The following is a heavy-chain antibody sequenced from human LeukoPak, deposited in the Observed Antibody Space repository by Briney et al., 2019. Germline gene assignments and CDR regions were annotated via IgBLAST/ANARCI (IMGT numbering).Heavy chain of an antibody. V-gene: IGHV1-69*13. CDR1: GGTFSSYA. J-gene: IGHJ4*02. CDR3: ARGGFGELLPNYFDY. CDR2: IIPIFGTA. Sequence: SVKVSCKASGGTFSSYAISWVRQAPGQGLEWMGGIIPIFGTANYAQKFQGRVTITADESTSTAYMELSSLRTEDTAVYYCARGGFGELLPNYFDYWGQGTLVTVSS. D-gene: IGHD3-10*01.